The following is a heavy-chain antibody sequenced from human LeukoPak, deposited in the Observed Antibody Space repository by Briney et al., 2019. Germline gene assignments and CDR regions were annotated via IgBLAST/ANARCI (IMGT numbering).Heavy chain of an antibody. CDR3: TGGDYYDSSGYYRPDIYYFDY. Sequence: SVKVSCKASGGTFSIYAISWVRRAPGQRLEWMGRIIPIFCLANYAQKFQGRVTITADKSTSTAYMELSSLRSEDTAVYYCTGGDYYDSSGYYRPDIYYFDYWGQGTLVTVSS. D-gene: IGHD3-22*01. CDR2: IIPIFCLA. J-gene: IGHJ4*02. V-gene: IGHV1-69*04. CDR1: GGTFSIYA.